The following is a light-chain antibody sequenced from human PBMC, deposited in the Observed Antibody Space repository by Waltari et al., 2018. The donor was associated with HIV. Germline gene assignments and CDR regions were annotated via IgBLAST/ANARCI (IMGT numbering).Light chain of an antibody. J-gene: IGKJ1*01. CDR3: QQSYSLPQT. CDR2: GAT. Sequence: DIQMTQSPSSLSASVGDRVTITCRASHGIGNNLNWYHHKPGKAPRLLIFGATSLQGGVPSRFSGSGSGTEFTLTVSSLKPEDFATYYCQQSYSLPQTFGQGTNVEIK. V-gene: IGKV1-39*01. CDR1: HGIGNN.